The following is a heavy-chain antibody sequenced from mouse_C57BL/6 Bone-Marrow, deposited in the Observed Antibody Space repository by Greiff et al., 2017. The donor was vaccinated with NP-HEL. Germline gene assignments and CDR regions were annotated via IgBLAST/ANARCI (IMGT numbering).Heavy chain of an antibody. Sequence: QVQLQQPGTELVKPGASVKLSCKASGYTFTSYWMHWVKQRPGQGLEWIGNINPSNGGTNYNEKFKSKATLTVDKSSSTAYMQLSSLTSEDSAVYYCARRALYYGNYLYYLDYWGQGTTLTVSS. J-gene: IGHJ2*01. D-gene: IGHD2-1*01. CDR3: ARRALYYGNYLYYLDY. V-gene: IGHV1-53*01. CDR2: INPSNGGT. CDR1: GYTFTSYW.